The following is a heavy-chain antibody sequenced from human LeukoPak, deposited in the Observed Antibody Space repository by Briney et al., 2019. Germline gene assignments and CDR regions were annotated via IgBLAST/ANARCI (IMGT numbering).Heavy chain of an antibody. Sequence: PGGSLRLSCAASEFTFSNYAMSWVRQAPGKGLEWVSTISGSGDSTYYADSVKGRFTISRDNSKNTLYLQMNSLRAEDTAVYYCANGRYYMDVWGKGTTVTVSS. V-gene: IGHV3-23*01. J-gene: IGHJ6*03. CDR2: ISGSGDST. CDR3: ANGRYYMDV. CDR1: EFTFSNYA. D-gene: IGHD1-1*01.